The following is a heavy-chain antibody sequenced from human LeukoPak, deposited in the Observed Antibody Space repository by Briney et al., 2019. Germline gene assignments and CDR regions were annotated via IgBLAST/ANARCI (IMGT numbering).Heavy chain of an antibody. CDR2: ISYDGSNK. CDR3: ARGSVVVPAAISRYYYYYGMDV. CDR1: GFTFSSYA. D-gene: IGHD2-2*01. Sequence: GGSLRLSCAASGFTFSSYAMHWVRQAPGKGPEWVAVISYDGSNKYYADSVKGRFTISRDNSKNTLYLQMNSLRAEDTAVYYCARGSVVVPAAISRYYYYYGMDVWGQGTTVTVSS. J-gene: IGHJ6*02. V-gene: IGHV3-30-3*01.